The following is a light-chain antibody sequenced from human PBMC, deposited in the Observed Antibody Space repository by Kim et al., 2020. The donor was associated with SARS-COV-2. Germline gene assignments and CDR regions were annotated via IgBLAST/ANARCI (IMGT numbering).Light chain of an antibody. CDR3: LTWGPGIRV. CDR2: VDSDGSH. Sequence: PVQLTCTLSSEYKTYAITWHQQLPEKDPRYLMNVDSDGSHTRGDGIPDRFSGSSSGAERYLTISSLQPEDEADYYCLTWGPGIRVFGGGTQLTVL. CDR1: SEYKTYA. J-gene: IGLJ2*01. V-gene: IGLV4-69*01.